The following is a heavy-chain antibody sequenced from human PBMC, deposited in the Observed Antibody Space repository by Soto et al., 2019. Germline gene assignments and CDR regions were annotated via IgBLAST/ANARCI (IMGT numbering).Heavy chain of an antibody. CDR1: GFIFDDYA. CDR3: AKASGLNPYYYYGMDV. D-gene: IGHD3-10*01. Sequence: EMQLVESGGGSVQPGRSLRLSCAASGFIFDDYAMHWVRQAPGKGLEWVSGMSWSRASVGYADSVKGRFTISRDSAKNSLYLQMNSLRAEDTALYYCAKASGLNPYYYYGMDVWGQGTTVTVSS. J-gene: IGHJ6*02. V-gene: IGHV3-9*01. CDR2: MSWSRASV.